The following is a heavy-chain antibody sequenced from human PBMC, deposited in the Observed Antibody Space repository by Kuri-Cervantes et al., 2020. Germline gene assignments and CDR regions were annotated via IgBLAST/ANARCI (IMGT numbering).Heavy chain of an antibody. CDR2: IYPGDSDT. Sequence: GESLKISCKGSGYSFTSYWIGWVRQMPGKGLGWMGIIYPGDSDTRYSPSFQGQVTISADKSISTAYLQWSSLKASDTAMYYRARLEALSLPYGGFDYWGQGTLVTVSS. CDR3: ARLEALSLPYGGFDY. D-gene: IGHD4-17*01. J-gene: IGHJ4*02. V-gene: IGHV5-51*01. CDR1: GYSFTSYW.